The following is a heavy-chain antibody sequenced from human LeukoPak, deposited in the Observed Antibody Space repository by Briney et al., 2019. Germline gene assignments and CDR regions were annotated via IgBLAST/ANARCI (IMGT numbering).Heavy chain of an antibody. D-gene: IGHD3-3*02. V-gene: IGHV4-59*01. J-gene: IGHJ4*02. CDR3: ARGCFLLAY. CDR1: GGSITSYY. Sequence: SETLSLTCTVSGGSITSYYWSWIRQPPGKGLEWIGDIYYSGSTNYNPSLKSRVTISVDTSKNQFSLKLSSVTAADTAVYYCARGCFLLAYWGRGTLVTVSS. CDR2: IYYSGST.